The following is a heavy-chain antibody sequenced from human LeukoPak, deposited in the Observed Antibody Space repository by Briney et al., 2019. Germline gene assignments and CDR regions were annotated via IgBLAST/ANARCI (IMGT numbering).Heavy chain of an antibody. Sequence: GGSLRLSCAASGFTFSSYAMHWVRQAPGKGLEWVAVISYDGSNKYYADSVKGRFTISRDNSKNTLYLQMNSLRAEDTAVYYCARDSTAMVTRGGVDYWGQGTLVTVSP. J-gene: IGHJ4*02. V-gene: IGHV3-30-3*01. CDR1: GFTFSSYA. D-gene: IGHD5-18*01. CDR2: ISYDGSNK. CDR3: ARDSTAMVTRGGVDY.